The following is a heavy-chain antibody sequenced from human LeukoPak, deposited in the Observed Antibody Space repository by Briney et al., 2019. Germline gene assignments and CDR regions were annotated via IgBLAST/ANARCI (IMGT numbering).Heavy chain of an antibody. J-gene: IGHJ5*02. V-gene: IGHV1-69*01. D-gene: IGHD3-3*01. CDR1: GGTFSSYA. CDR3: ARFESTTIFDPRETYNWFDP. CDR2: IIPIFGTA. Sequence: ASVKVSCKASGGTFSSYAISWVRQAPGQGLEWMGGIIPIFGTANYAQKFQGRVTITADESTSTAYMELSSLRSEDTAVYYCARFESTTIFDPRETYNWFDPWGQGTLVTVSS.